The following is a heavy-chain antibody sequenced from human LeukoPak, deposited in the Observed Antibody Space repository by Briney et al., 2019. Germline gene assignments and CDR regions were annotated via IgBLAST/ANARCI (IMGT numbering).Heavy chain of an antibody. J-gene: IGHJ4*02. CDR2: NKASSGRA. D-gene: IGHD1-26*01. V-gene: IGHV1-2*04. CDR3: ARDLTSNSNWEFDY. Sequence: ASVKVSCKASGYTFADYFIHWVRQAPGQGVEWMGRNKASSGRAEYDPKYQGCVTITKNTTISTDYVEVNRLISDNTAVYYCARDLTSNSNWEFDYWGQGTLV. CDR1: GYTFADYF.